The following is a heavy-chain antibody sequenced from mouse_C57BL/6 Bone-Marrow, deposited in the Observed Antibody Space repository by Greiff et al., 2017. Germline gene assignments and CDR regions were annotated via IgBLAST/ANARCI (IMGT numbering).Heavy chain of an antibody. CDR1: GYTFTSYW. D-gene: IGHD2-12*01. V-gene: IGHV1-7*01. CDR3: ARPYSDLPYYFDD. Sequence: QVQLQQSGAELAKPGASVKLSCKASGYTFTSYWMHWVKQRPGQGLEWIGYINPSSGYTKYNQKFKDKATLTADKSSSTAYMQLSSLTYEDSAVYYCARPYSDLPYYFDDWGQGTTLTVSS. CDR2: INPSSGYT. J-gene: IGHJ2*01.